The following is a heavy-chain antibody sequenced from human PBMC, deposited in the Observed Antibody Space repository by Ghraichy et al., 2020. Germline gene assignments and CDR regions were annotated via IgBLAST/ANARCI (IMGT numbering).Heavy chain of an antibody. Sequence: GGSLRLSCAASGFTFSSYGMHWVRQAPGKGLEWVAVIWYDGSNKYYADSVKGRFTISRDNSKNTLYLQMNSLRAEDTAVYYCAREREITIFGVVIRAGMDVWGQGTTVTVPS. CDR3: AREREITIFGVVIRAGMDV. CDR2: IWYDGSNK. J-gene: IGHJ6*02. V-gene: IGHV3-33*08. CDR1: GFTFSSYG. D-gene: IGHD3-3*01.